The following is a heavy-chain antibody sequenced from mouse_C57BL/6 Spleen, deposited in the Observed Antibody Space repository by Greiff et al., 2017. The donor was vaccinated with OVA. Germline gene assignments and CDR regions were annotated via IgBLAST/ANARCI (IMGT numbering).Heavy chain of an antibody. V-gene: IGHV14-3*01. J-gene: IGHJ4*01. Sequence: VQLQQSVAELVRPGASVKLSCTASGFNIKNTYMHWVKQRPEQGLEWIGRIDPANGNTKYAPKFQGKATITAETSSNTAYLQLSSLTSEDTAIYYCAITTVVARYAMDYWGQGTSVTVSS. CDR1: GFNIKNTY. CDR2: IDPANGNT. D-gene: IGHD1-1*01. CDR3: AITTVVARYAMDY.